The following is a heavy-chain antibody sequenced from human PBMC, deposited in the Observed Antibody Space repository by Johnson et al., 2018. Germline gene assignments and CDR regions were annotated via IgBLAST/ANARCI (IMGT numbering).Heavy chain of an antibody. Sequence: SCAASGFTFSSYWMHWVRQAPGKGLVWVSRINSDGRGTTYAASVKGRFTISRDNAKNTRYLQLNSRRAEDTAVYYCASGDPPYYYYYMDAWGKGTTVTVSS. CDR1: GFTFSSYW. J-gene: IGHJ6*03. CDR2: INSDGRGT. V-gene: IGHV3-74*01. CDR3: ASGDPPYYYYYMDA.